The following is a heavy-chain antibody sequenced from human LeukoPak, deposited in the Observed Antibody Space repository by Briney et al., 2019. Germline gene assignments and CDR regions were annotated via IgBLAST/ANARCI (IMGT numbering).Heavy chain of an antibody. V-gene: IGHV4-39*01. CDR2: IYYSGST. D-gene: IGHD2-2*01. J-gene: IGHJ4*02. CDR1: GGSISSRSYY. CDR3: AREIVVVPAAFDY. Sequence: SSETLSLTCTVSGGSISSRSYYWGWIRQPPGKGLEWIGSIYYSGSTYYNPSLKSRVTISVDTSKNQFSLKLSSVTAADTAVYYCAREIVVVPAAFDYWGQGTLVTVSS.